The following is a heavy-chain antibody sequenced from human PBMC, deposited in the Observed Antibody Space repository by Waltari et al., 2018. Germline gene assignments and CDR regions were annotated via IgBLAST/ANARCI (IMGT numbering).Heavy chain of an antibody. CDR1: GFTFSSYR. CDR3: ARQGSGSYYVDY. CDR2: ISSSSSYI. D-gene: IGHD3-10*01. Sequence: EVQLVESGGGLVKPGGSLRLSCAASGFTFSSYRMDWVRQAPGKGLEWVSSISSSSSYIYYADSVKGRFTISRDNAKNSLYLQMNSLRAEDTAVYYCARQGSGSYYVDYWGQGTLVTVSS. J-gene: IGHJ4*02. V-gene: IGHV3-21*01.